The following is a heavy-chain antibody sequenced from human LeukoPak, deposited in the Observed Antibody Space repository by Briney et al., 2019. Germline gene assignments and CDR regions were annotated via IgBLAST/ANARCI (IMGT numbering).Heavy chain of an antibody. D-gene: IGHD2-2*01. Sequence: QAGGSLRLSCAASGFTFSSYAMSWVRQAPGKGLEWVSAISGSGGSTYYADSVKGRFTISGDNSKNTLYLQMNSLRAEDTAVYYCAKSSGPISGDQLLPDYWGQGTLVTVSS. CDR2: ISGSGGST. CDR3: AKSSGPISGDQLLPDY. V-gene: IGHV3-23*01. CDR1: GFTFSSYA. J-gene: IGHJ4*02.